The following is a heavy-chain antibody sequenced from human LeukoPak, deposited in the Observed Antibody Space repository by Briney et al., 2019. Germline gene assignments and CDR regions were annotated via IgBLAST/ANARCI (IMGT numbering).Heavy chain of an antibody. J-gene: IGHJ5*02. V-gene: IGHV1-69*01. D-gene: IGHD5-12*01. CDR2: IIPIFGTA. CDR3: ARSSAGYSGYDLRWFDP. CDR1: GGTFSSYA. Sequence: SVKVSCKASGGTFSSYAISWVRQAPGQGLEWTGGIIPIFGTANYAQKFQGRVTITADESTSTAYMELSSLRSEDTAVYDCARSSAGYSGYDLRWFDPWGQGTLVTVSS.